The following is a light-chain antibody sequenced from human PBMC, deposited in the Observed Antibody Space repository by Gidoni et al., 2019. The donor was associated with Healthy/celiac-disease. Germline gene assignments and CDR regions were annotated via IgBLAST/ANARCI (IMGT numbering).Light chain of an antibody. CDR1: QSVSHN. J-gene: IGKJ2*01. CDR3: QQCNNRGYT. V-gene: IGKV3-15*01. Sequence: EIVMMLSPATLSVSPGERATLSRRASQSVSHNLAWYQQKPGLAHRLLIYGASTTATGIPASFGGSGSGTEFTLTISSLQSEDLAVYYCQQCNNRGYTFGQGTKLEIK. CDR2: GAS.